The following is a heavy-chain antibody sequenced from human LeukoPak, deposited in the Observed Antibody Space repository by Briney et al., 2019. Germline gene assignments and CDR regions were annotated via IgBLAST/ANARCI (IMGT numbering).Heavy chain of an antibody. J-gene: IGHJ4*02. CDR2: ISNTSSIT. Sequence: GGSLRLSCVASGFSFSSYSMNWIRQPPGKAPEWVAYISNTSSITQYADFVKGRFTISRDNAKNSLFMQMNSLRADDTAVYYCARTISYWGQGTLVTVSS. CDR3: ARTISY. CDR1: GFSFSSYS. D-gene: IGHD3-3*01. V-gene: IGHV3-48*04.